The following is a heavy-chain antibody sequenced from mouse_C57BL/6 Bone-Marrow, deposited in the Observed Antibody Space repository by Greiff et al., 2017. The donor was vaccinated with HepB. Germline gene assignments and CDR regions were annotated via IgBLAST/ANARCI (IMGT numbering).Heavy chain of an antibody. D-gene: IGHD1-1*01. Sequence: QVQLQQSGAELVKPGASVKLSCKASGYTFTSYWMHWVKQRPGQGLEWIGMIHPNSGSTNYNEKFKSKATLTVDKSSSTAYMQLSSLTSEDSAVYYCARSYGSSPYYAMDYWGQGTSVTVSS. J-gene: IGHJ4*01. CDR2: IHPNSGST. V-gene: IGHV1-64*01. CDR3: ARSYGSSPYYAMDY. CDR1: GYTFTSYW.